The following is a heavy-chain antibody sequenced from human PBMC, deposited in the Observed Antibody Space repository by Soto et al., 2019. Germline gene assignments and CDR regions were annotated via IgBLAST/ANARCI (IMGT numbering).Heavy chain of an antibody. J-gene: IGHJ4*02. V-gene: IGHV3-23*01. D-gene: IGHD3-10*01. CDR1: GFTFSSYA. CDR2: ISGSGVST. Sequence: GGSLRLSCAASGFTFSSYAISWVRQAPWKGLEWVSAISGSGVSTYYADSVKGRFTISRDNSKKTLYLQMNSLRSGDKAVYYCAKDSATASWNYFDCLGQGTLVTVSS. CDR3: AKDSATASWNYFDC.